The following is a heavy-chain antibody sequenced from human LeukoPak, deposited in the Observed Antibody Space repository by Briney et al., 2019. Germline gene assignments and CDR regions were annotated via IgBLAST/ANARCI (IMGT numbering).Heavy chain of an antibody. CDR3: ARERIAVAGTTYYYYYGMDV. V-gene: IGHV1-69*13. Sequence: SVKVSCKASGGTFSSYAISWVRQAPGQGLEWMGGIIPIFGTANYAQKFQGRVTITADESTSTAYMELSSLRSEDTAVYYCARERIAVAGTTYYYYYGMDVWGQGTTVTVSS. J-gene: IGHJ6*02. D-gene: IGHD6-19*01. CDR2: IIPIFGTA. CDR1: GGTFSSYA.